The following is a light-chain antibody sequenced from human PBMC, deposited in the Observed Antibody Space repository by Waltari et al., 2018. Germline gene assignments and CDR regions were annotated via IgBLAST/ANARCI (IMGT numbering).Light chain of an antibody. CDR2: RNN. J-gene: IGLJ2*01. CDR3: SAWDSSLRAWL. V-gene: IGLV10-54*04. Sequence: QAGLTQAPSVSKALGQTATITCTGNTNNVGKQGAAWLQQPQGHPPKLLCHRNNYRPYGISGRFSASRSGNTASLTISGLQPEDEADYYCSAWDSSLRAWLLGGGTKLTVL. CDR1: TNNVGKQG.